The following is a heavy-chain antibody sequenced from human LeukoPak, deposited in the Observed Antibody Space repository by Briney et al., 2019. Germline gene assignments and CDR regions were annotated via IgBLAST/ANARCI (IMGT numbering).Heavy chain of an antibody. CDR1: GGSISSSSYY. Sequence: SETLSLTCTVSGGSISSSSYYWGWIRQPPGKGLEWIGSIYYSGSTYYNPSLKSRVTISVDTSKNQFSLKLSSVTASDTAVYYCAREGYSSGWYSVGYFDYWGQGTLVTVSS. J-gene: IGHJ4*02. CDR3: AREGYSSGWYSVGYFDY. V-gene: IGHV4-39*07. CDR2: IYYSGST. D-gene: IGHD6-19*01.